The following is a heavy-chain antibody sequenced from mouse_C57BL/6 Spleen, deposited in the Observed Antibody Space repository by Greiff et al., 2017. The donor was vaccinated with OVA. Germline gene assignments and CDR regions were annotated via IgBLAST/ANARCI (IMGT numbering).Heavy chain of an antibody. CDR2: INPYNGGT. CDR3: ARLNSSCNFDY. Sequence: EVHLVESGPVLVKPGASVKMSCKASGYTFTDYYMNWVKQSHGKSLEWIGVINPYNGGTSYNQKFKGKATLTVDKSSSTAYLEINSLTSEDSADYYCARLNSSCNFDYWGQGTTLTVSS. V-gene: IGHV1-19*01. CDR1: GYTFTDYY. D-gene: IGHD1-1*01. J-gene: IGHJ2*01.